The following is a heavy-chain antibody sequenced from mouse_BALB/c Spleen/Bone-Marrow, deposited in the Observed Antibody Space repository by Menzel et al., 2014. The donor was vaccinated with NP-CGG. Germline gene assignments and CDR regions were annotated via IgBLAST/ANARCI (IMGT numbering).Heavy chain of an antibody. D-gene: IGHD1-1*01. Sequence: QVQLQQPGAELAKPGASVKMSCKASGYTFTSYWMHWVKQRPGQGLEWIGYINPSTGYTEYNQKFKDKATLTADKSSSTAHMQLSSLTSEDSAVYYCARPPYYYGSSYDAMDYWGQGTSVTVSS. V-gene: IGHV1-7*01. CDR3: ARPPYYYGSSYDAMDY. CDR2: INPSTGYT. CDR1: GYTFTSYW. J-gene: IGHJ4*01.